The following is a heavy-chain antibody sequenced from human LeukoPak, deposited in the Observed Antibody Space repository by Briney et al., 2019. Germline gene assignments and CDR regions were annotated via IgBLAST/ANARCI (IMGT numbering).Heavy chain of an antibody. V-gene: IGHV3-74*01. J-gene: IGHJ5*02. CDR3: AREGPPYYDFWSGYHNWFDP. D-gene: IGHD3-3*01. CDR1: GLTFSSNL. CDR2: INRVERST. Sequence: PGGSLRLSCAASGLTFSSNLMHWVRQPPGKGLAWVSRINRVERSTSYADSVKGRFTISRDNAKNTLYLQMNSLRAEDTAVYYCAREGPPYYDFWSGYHNWFDPWGQGTLVTVSS.